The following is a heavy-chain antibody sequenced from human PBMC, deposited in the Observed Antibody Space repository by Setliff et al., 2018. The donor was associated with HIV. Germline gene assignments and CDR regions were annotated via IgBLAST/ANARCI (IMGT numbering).Heavy chain of an antibody. J-gene: IGHJ4*02. CDR2: INTNTGNP. CDR3: ARSRLFFGVVTFDY. Sequence: ASVKVSCKASGYTFTTYAMIWVRQAPGQSLEWMGWINTNTGNPTYAQAFTGRFVFSWDTSVSTAYLQISSLQAEDTAVYYCARSRLFFGVVTFDYWGQGTLVTVSS. V-gene: IGHV7-4-1*02. D-gene: IGHD3-3*01. CDR1: GYTFTTYA.